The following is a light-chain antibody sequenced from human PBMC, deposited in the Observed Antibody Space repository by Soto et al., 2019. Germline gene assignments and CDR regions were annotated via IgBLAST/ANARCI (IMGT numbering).Light chain of an antibody. CDR1: QSVSSN. CDR3: QQYNNWPWT. CDR2: GAS. J-gene: IGKJ1*01. V-gene: IGKV3-15*01. Sequence: EVVMTQSQATLSVSPGEIATLWCMASQSVSSNLAWYQQKPGQAPRLLIYGASTRATGIPARFSGSGSGTEFTLTISSLQSEDFAVYYCQQYNNWPWTFGQGTNVDIK.